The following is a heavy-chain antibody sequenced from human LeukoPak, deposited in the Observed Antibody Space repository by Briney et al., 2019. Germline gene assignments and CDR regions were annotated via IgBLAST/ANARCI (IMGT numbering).Heavy chain of an antibody. V-gene: IGHV4-59*01. Sequence: SETLSLSCTVSGGSISGVFCTWIRHSPGKGLEYIGYIYYSGTTDYNPTLKSRVSMSVDTSKNQFFLNLTSVTAADTAIYYCARVGYGSGSWGWFDPWGQGTLVTVSS. J-gene: IGHJ5*02. CDR1: GGSISGVF. D-gene: IGHD3-10*01. CDR3: ARVGYGSGSWGWFDP. CDR2: IYYSGTT.